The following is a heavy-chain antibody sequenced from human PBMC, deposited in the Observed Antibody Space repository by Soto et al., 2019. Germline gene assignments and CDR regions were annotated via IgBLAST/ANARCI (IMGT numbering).Heavy chain of an antibody. CDR3: GLSVTGDIYNWFDP. D-gene: IGHD2-21*02. CDR2: IVPMVGSS. Sequence: QVRLVQSGAEVKKPGSSVKVSCKASGGSFSSYGITWMRQAPGQGPEWVGGIVPMVGSSDYAQKFQGRVTITADQSTTTVYMEVTKLTSRDTAVYYCGLSVTGDIYNWFDPWGQGTLVTVTS. CDR1: GGSFSSYG. V-gene: IGHV1-69*12. J-gene: IGHJ5*02.